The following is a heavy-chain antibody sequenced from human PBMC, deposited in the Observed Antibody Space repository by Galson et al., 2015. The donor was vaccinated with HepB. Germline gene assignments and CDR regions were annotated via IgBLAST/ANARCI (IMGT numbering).Heavy chain of an antibody. CDR3: AKEASVAGDYYFDY. V-gene: IGHV3-30*18. Sequence: SLRLSCAASGFTFSSYGMHWVRQAPGKGLEWVAVISYDGSNKYYADSVKGRFTISRDNSKNTLYLQMNSLRAEDTAVYYCAKEASVAGDYYFDYWGQGTLVTVSS. J-gene: IGHJ4*02. CDR1: GFTFSSYG. D-gene: IGHD6-19*01. CDR2: ISYDGSNK.